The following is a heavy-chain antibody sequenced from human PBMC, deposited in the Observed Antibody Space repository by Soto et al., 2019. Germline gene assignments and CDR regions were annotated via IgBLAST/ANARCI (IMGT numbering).Heavy chain of an antibody. CDR3: ARVNGIVTRGSYNWFDP. CDR2: IYYSGST. D-gene: IGHD3-22*01. J-gene: IGHJ5*02. V-gene: IGHV4-30-4*01. Sequence: QVQLQESGPGLVKPSQTLSLTCTVSGGSISSGDYYWSWIRQPPGKGLEWIGYIYYSGSTYYNPSLKSRVTISVDTSKNQFSLKLSSVTAADTAVYYCARVNGIVTRGSYNWFDPWGQGTLVTVSS. CDR1: GGSISSGDYY.